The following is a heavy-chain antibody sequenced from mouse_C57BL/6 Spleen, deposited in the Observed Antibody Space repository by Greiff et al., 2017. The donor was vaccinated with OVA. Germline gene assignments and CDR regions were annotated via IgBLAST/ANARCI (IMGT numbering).Heavy chain of an antibody. Sequence: EVKLQESGPGLVKPSQSLSLTCSVTGYSITSGYYWNWIRQFPGNKLEWMGYISYDGSNNYNPSLKNRISITRDTSKNQFFLKLNSVTTEDTATYYCARADYYGSTSNWGQGTSVTVSS. J-gene: IGHJ4*01. D-gene: IGHD1-1*01. CDR3: ARADYYGSTSN. V-gene: IGHV3-6*01. CDR1: GYSITSGYY. CDR2: ISYDGSN.